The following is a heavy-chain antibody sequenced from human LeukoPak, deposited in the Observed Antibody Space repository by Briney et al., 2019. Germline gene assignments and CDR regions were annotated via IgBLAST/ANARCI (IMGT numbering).Heavy chain of an antibody. J-gene: IGHJ4*02. V-gene: IGHV1-8*02. CDR2: MNPNRGNT. Sequence: ASMKVSCKASGYTFTSYDINWVRQATGQGLEWMGWMNPNRGNTGYAQKFQGRVTITRNTSISTAYMELSSLRSEDTAVYYCARDLGDGYNKFDYWGQGTLVTVSS. CDR3: ARDLGDGYNKFDY. CDR1: GYTFTSYD. D-gene: IGHD5-24*01.